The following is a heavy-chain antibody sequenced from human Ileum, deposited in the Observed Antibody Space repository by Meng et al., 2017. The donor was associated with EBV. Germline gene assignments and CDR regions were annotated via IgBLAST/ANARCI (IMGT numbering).Heavy chain of an antibody. CDR3: AYYFVGRGGPGS. V-gene: IGHV4-61*03. CDR1: GCSVSSNDYH. D-gene: IGHD3-9*01. Sequence: QVHLEGSGPGMEKPSETLSLTCAVSGCSVSSNDYHWSWIRQPPGKGLEWIGCMYDSENAKYNPSLNSRVTISIDTTRNHFVLKLTSVTAADTAVYYCAYYFVGRGGPGSWGQGTLVTVSS. CDR2: MYDSENA. J-gene: IGHJ5*02.